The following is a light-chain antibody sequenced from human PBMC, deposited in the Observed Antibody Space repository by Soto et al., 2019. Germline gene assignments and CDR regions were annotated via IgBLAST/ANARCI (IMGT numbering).Light chain of an antibody. CDR2: AAS. V-gene: IGKV1-27*01. Sequence: DIQMTQSPSSLSASVGDRVTITCRASQGIHNYLAWYQQKPGKVPKLLIYAASTLQSGVPSRFRGSGSGTDFTLTISSLQPEDVATYYCQRYNSAPLTFGGGTKVEIK. CDR3: QRYNSAPLT. CDR1: QGIHNY. J-gene: IGKJ4*01.